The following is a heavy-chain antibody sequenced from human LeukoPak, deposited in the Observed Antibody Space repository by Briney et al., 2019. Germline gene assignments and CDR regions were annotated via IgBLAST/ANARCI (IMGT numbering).Heavy chain of an antibody. V-gene: IGHV3-23*01. D-gene: IGHD1-14*01. J-gene: IGHJ6*02. CDR2: ICGSGGST. CDR1: GFTFSSYA. Sequence: QSGGSLRLSCAASGFTFSSYAMSWVRQAPGKGLEWVSVICGSGGSTYYADSVKGRFTISRDNSKNTLYLQMNSLRAEDTAVYYCAKIEIPGTPNYYGMDVWGQGTTVTVSS. CDR3: AKIEIPGTPNYYGMDV.